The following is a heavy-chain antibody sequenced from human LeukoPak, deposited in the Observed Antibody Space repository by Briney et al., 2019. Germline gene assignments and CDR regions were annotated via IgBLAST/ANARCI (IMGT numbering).Heavy chain of an antibody. J-gene: IGHJ4*02. CDR1: GFTVSSNY. D-gene: IGHD3-10*01. Sequence: GSLRLSCAASGFTVSSNYMSWIRQPPGKGLEWIGEINHSGSTNYNPSLKSRVTISVDTSKNQFSLKLSSVTAADTAVYSCAGFTFFRGVITFDYWGQGTLVTVSS. CDR2: INHSGST. CDR3: AGFTFFRGVITFDY. V-gene: IGHV4-34*08.